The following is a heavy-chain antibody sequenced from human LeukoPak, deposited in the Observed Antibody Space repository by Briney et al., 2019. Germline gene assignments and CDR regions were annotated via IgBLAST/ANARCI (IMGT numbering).Heavy chain of an antibody. CDR2: IKQDGSEK. V-gene: IGHV3-7*01. CDR3: ARDYGGSSPFDY. D-gene: IGHD4-23*01. CDR1: GFTFSNYW. Sequence: PGGSLRLSCAASGFTFSNYWMSWVRQAPGKGLVWVANIKQDGSEKYYVDSVKGRFTISRDNAKNSLYLQMNSLRAEDTAVYYCARDYGGSSPFDYWGQGTLVTVSS. J-gene: IGHJ4*02.